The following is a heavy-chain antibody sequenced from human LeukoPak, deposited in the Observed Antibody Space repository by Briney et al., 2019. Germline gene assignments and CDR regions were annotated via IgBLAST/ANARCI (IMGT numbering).Heavy chain of an antibody. D-gene: IGHD3-22*01. Sequence: GGSLRLSCAASGFTFSSYAMHWVRQAPGKGLEWVAVISYDGSNKYYADSVKGRFTISRDNSKDTLYLQMNSLRAEDTAVYYCASSRPKWLPNYWGQGTLVTVSS. J-gene: IGHJ4*02. V-gene: IGHV3-30*04. CDR1: GFTFSSYA. CDR2: ISYDGSNK. CDR3: ASSRPKWLPNY.